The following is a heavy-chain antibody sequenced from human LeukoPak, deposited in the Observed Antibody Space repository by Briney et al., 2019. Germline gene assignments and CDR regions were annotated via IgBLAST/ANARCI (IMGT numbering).Heavy chain of an antibody. Sequence: SEPLSLTCSGPNYSISNSLYWGWLRQPPGKGLEWIGSIYRSGSTFYNRSLKSRVTISLDTSKNQFSLKLSSVTAADTAVYFCARGTYGYYMDVWGKGTTVTVSS. CDR1: NYSISNSLY. CDR3: ARGTYGYYMDV. J-gene: IGHJ6*03. V-gene: IGHV4-38-2*02. D-gene: IGHD4-17*01. CDR2: IYRSGST.